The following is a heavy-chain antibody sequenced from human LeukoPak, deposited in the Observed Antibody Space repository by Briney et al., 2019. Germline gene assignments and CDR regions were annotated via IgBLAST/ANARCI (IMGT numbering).Heavy chain of an antibody. CDR1: GYTFTSYG. CDR3: ARVSSRTGGGYDSVSTDY. J-gene: IGHJ4*02. CDR2: INPNSGDT. D-gene: IGHD5-12*01. Sequence: ASVKVSCKASGYTFTSYGISWVRQAPGQGLEWMGWINPNSGDTKYTQKFQGRVTMTRDTSITTAYMEVSRLTSDDTAVYYCARVSSRTGGGYDSVSTDYWGQGTLVTVSS. V-gene: IGHV1-2*02.